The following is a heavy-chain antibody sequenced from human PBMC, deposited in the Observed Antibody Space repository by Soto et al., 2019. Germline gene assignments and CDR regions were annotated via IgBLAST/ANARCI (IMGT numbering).Heavy chain of an antibody. Sequence: EVQLVESGGGLVQPGGSLRLSCEASGLTLSSYGSHWVRQAPGKGLVWVSRINSDGSSTSYADSVKGRFTISRDNAKNTLYLQMNSLRAEDTAVYYCARGVIDRLLWFGESFDYWGQGTLVTVSS. CDR3: ARGVIDRLLWFGESFDY. CDR2: INSDGSST. J-gene: IGHJ4*02. V-gene: IGHV3-74*01. D-gene: IGHD3-10*01. CDR1: GLTLSSYG.